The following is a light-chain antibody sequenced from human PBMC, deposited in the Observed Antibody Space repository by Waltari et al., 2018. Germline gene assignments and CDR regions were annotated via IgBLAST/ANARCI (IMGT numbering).Light chain of an antibody. V-gene: IGKV3-15*01. J-gene: IGKJ1*01. CDR1: QSVSSN. CDR3: QQYNNWPPRT. CDR2: GAS. Sequence: EIVMTQSPSTLSASPAERATLSCRASQSVSSNLAWYQQKPGQAPRLLIYGASTRATGIPARFSGSGSGTEFTLTISSLQSEDFAVYYCQQYNNWPPRTFGQGTKVEIK.